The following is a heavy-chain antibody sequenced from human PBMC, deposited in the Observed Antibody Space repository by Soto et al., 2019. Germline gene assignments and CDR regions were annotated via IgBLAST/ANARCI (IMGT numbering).Heavy chain of an antibody. CDR2: IYYSGST. V-gene: IGHV4-61*01. J-gene: IGHJ4*02. Sequence: PSETLSLTCTVSGGSGSNVSYCWSWIRQPPGKGLEWIGYIYYSGSTNYNPSLKSRVTISVDTSKNQFSLKLSSVTAADTAVYYCARGDFWSGYFDYWGQGTLVTVSS. CDR1: GGSGSNVSYC. CDR3: ARGDFWSGYFDY. D-gene: IGHD3-3*01.